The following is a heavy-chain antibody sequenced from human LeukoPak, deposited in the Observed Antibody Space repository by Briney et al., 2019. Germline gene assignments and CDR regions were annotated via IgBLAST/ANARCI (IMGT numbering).Heavy chain of an antibody. J-gene: IGHJ4*02. V-gene: IGHV1-2*02. D-gene: IGHD1-26*01. CDR1: GYTFTGYY. CDR3: ARAETPMRWELPRGNYFDY. CDR2: INPNSGGT. Sequence: ASVKVSCKASGYTFTGYYMHWVRQAPGQGLEWMGWINPNSGGTNYAQKFQGRVTMTRDTSISTAYMELSRLRSDDTAVYYCARAETPMRWELPRGNYFDYRGQGTLVTVSS.